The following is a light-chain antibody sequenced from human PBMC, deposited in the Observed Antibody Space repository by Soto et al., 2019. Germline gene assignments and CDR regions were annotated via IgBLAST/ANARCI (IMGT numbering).Light chain of an antibody. CDR3: QHLNSYPIT. J-gene: IGKJ5*01. V-gene: IGKV1-9*01. CDR2: AAS. Sequence: IQLTQSPSSLSASVGDRVTITCRASQGISSYLAWYQQKPGKATKLLIYAASTLQSGVPSRFSGSGSGTDFTLTIISLQPEDFATYYCQHLNSYPITVGQGTRQDIK. CDR1: QGISSY.